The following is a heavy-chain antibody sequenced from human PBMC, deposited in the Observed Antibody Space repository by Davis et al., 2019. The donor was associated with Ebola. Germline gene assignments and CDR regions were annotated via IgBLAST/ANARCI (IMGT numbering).Heavy chain of an antibody. CDR2: ISSDGSST. J-gene: IGHJ3*02. D-gene: IGHD3-22*01. V-gene: IGHV3-74*01. CDR3: ARVQAYYDSSGYYSDAFDI. Sequence: HTGGSLRLSCSASGFIFSTYVMSWVRQAPGKGLVWVSRISSDGSSTSYADFVKGRFTISRDNAKNTLYLQMNSLRGEDTAVYYCARVQAYYDSSGYYSDAFDIWGQGTMVTVSS. CDR1: GFIFSTYV.